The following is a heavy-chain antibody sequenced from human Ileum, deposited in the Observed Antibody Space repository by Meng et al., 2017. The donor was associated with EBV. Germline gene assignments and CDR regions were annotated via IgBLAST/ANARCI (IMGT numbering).Heavy chain of an antibody. CDR3: VRGGLGPWY. D-gene: IGHD3/OR15-3a*01. CDR2: IDTGGSTT. Sequence: EVQLGVSGGGLVQPVGSLRLSCAASVFTFSNSWIHWLRQAPGKGLVWVSHIDTGGSTTNYAGSVKGRFTISRDNAKNTLSLQMNSLRVEDTAVYYCVRGGLGPWYWGQGTLVTVSS. J-gene: IGHJ4*02. V-gene: IGHV3-74*01. CDR1: VFTFSNSW.